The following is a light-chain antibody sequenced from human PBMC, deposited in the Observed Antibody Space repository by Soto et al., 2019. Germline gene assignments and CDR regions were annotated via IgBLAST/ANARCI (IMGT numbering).Light chain of an antibody. J-gene: IGLJ1*01. CDR2: DVS. V-gene: IGLV2-14*01. CDR1: SSDVGGYNY. CDR3: SSYTSRSTLYV. Sequence: QSALTQPASVSGSPGQSITISCTGTSSDVGGYNYVSWYQQHPGKAPKLMIYDVSNRPSGVSNRFSRSKSGNTASLTISGLQAEDGADYYCSSYTSRSTLYVFGTGTKVTVL.